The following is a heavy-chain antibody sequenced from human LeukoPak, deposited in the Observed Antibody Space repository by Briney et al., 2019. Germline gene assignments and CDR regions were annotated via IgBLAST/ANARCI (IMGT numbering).Heavy chain of an antibody. D-gene: IGHD3-10*01. CDR3: ARDSRSGSYRRRHYYYYYGMDV. J-gene: IGHJ6*02. CDR2: ISGSGSTI. CDR1: GFTFSDYY. V-gene: IGHV3-11*01. Sequence: GGSLRLSCAASGFTFSDYYMSWIRQAPGKGLEWVSYISGSGSTIYYADSVKGRFTISRDNAKNSLYLQMNSLRAEDTAVYYCARDSRSGSYRRRHYYYYYGMDVWGQGTTVTVSS.